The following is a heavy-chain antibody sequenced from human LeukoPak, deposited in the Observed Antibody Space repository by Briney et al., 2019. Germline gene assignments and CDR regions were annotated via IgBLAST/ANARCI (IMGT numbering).Heavy chain of an antibody. D-gene: IGHD1-26*01. Sequence: SETLSLTCTVSGGSISSYYWSWIRQPAGKGLEWIGRIYTSGSTNYNPPLKSRVTMSVDTSKNQFSLKLSSVTAADTAVYYCARVRVEWELLAYFDYWGQGTLVTVSS. CDR3: ARVRVEWELLAYFDY. CDR1: GGSISSYY. J-gene: IGHJ4*02. CDR2: IYTSGST. V-gene: IGHV4-4*07.